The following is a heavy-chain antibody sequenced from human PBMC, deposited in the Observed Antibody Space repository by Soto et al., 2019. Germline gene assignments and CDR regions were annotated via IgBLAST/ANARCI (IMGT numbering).Heavy chain of an antibody. CDR1: GFTVSSSQ. CDR3: ARELVRGGSRGMDV. V-gene: IGHV3-66*01. Sequence: GGSLRLSCAASGFTVSSSQMTWVRPAPGKALEWVSVIYSGGSTYYADSVKGRFTISRDNSKNTLYLQMNSLRAEDTAVYYCARELVRGGSRGMDVWGQGTTVTVSS. J-gene: IGHJ6*02. CDR2: IYSGGST. D-gene: IGHD3-10*01.